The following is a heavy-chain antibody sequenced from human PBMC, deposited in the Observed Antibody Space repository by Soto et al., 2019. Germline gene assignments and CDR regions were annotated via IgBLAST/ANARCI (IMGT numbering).Heavy chain of an antibody. V-gene: IGHV1-69*01. CDR3: ASERVAEMATGGYFDN. Sequence: QVPLVQSGAEVKKPGSSVKVSYKTSGGTFSDLAFSWVRQAPRQGLEWVGGIIPLFGTPNYAREFQGRVSISADESSNTVYMELRSLRSEDTAVYYCASERVAEMATGGYFDNWGQGTLVTVSS. CDR2: IIPLFGTP. D-gene: IGHD5-12*01. J-gene: IGHJ4*02. CDR1: GGTFSDLA.